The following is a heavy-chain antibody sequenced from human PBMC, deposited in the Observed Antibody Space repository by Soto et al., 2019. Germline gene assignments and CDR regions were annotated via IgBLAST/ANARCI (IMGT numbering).Heavy chain of an antibody. D-gene: IGHD1-7*01. CDR2: INAGNGNT. V-gene: IGHV1-3*01. J-gene: IGHJ6*03. CDR1: GYTFTSYA. Sequence: ASVKVSCKASGYTFTSYAMHWVRQAPGQSLEWMGWINAGNGNTKYSQKFQGRVTITRDTSASTAYMELSSLRSEDTAVYYCAIDVSPELRDYYYYMDVWGKGTTVTVSS. CDR3: AIDVSPELRDYYYYMDV.